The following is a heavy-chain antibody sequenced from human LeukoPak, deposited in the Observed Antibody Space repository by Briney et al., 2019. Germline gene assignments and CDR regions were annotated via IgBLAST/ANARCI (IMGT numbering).Heavy chain of an antibody. CDR3: AKDRPPDYASRQGFSDYWFDP. CDR2: ISDTGGDT. CDR1: GFTFSRNA. V-gene: IGHV3-23*01. J-gene: IGHJ5*02. D-gene: IGHD3-22*01. Sequence: PGGSLRLSCAASGFTFSRNAIHWVRQGPGKGLEWVSTISDTGGDTYYADSVKGRFTIFRDNSMNTLYLLMNSLGADDTAVYYCAKDRPPDYASRQGFSDYWFDPWGQGALVTVSS.